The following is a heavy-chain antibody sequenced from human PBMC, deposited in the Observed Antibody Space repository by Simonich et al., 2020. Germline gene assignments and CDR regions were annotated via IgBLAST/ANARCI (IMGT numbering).Heavy chain of an antibody. CDR3: ARWTATGYYFDY. J-gene: IGHJ4*02. CDR2: MYRGGSK. D-gene: IGHD1-1*01. V-gene: IGHV3-53*01. CDR1: GFNGSSNY. Sequence: EVQLVESGGGLIQPEGALRLSCSGSGFNGSSNYMSWVRQVSGKGLEWVSVMYRGGSKYYANSLKGQFTISSDNSKNTLYLQINSLRAEDTAVYYCARWTATGYYFDYWGQGTLVTVSS.